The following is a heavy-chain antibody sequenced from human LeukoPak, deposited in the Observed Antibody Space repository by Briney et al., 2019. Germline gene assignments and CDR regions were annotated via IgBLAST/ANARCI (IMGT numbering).Heavy chain of an antibody. J-gene: IGHJ4*02. V-gene: IGHV3-23*01. CDR1: GFTFSSYA. Sequence: GRSLRLSCAASGFTFSSYAMSWVRQAPGKGLECVSAMSGSGGSTYYADSVKGRFTISRDNSKSTLYLQMNSLGAEDTALYFCAKGSPYSGSYYGFDYWGQGTLVTVSS. D-gene: IGHD1-26*01. CDR2: MSGSGGST. CDR3: AKGSPYSGSYYGFDY.